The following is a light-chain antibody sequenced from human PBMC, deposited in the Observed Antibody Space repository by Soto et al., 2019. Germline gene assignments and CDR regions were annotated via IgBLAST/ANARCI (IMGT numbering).Light chain of an antibody. V-gene: IGKV3-11*01. CDR1: QSVSSY. CDR2: DAS. J-gene: IGKJ5*01. CDR3: QQRSNWPIP. Sequence: ELVSTQSPATLSLSPGERATLSCRASQSVSSYLAWYQQKPGQAPRLLIYDASNRATGIPARFSGSGSGTDFTLTISSLEPEDFAVYYCQQRSNWPIPFGQGTRLAI.